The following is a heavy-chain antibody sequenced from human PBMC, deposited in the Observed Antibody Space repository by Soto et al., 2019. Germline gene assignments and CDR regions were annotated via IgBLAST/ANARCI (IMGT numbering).Heavy chain of an antibody. CDR1: AFSLSTGGVG. Sequence: QITLKESGPTLVKPTQTLTLTCTFSAFSLSTGGVGVGWIRQPPGKALEWLALIYWDEDKRYSPSLRSRLTITKDTSKNQVVLTMTNMDPVDTATYYCIHSRCGGDCLQSYASYYYYGMDVWGQGTMVTHSS. D-gene: IGHD2-21*02. V-gene: IGHV2-5*02. CDR3: IHSRCGGDCLQSYASYYYYGMDV. CDR2: IYWDEDK. J-gene: IGHJ6*02.